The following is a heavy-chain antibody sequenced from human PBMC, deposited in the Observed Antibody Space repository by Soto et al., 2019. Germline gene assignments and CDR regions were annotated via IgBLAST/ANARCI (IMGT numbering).Heavy chain of an antibody. Sequence: SETLALTCTVSGGSIGSYSWRWIRQPPGKGLAWIGYIYYSGSTNYNPSLKSRVTISVDTSKNQFSLKLSSVTAADTAVYYCARQPPVYDSSGYPVHWFDPWGQGPLVTVS. V-gene: IGHV4-59*01. CDR3: ARQPPVYDSSGYPVHWFDP. J-gene: IGHJ5*02. CDR2: IYYSGST. CDR1: GGSIGSYS. D-gene: IGHD3-22*01.